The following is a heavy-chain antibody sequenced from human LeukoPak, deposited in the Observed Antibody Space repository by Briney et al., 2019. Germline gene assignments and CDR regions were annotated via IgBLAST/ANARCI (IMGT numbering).Heavy chain of an antibody. Sequence: SVKVSCKAPGGTFSSYAISWVRQAPGQGLEWMGGIIPIFGTANYAQKFQGRVTITADESTSTAYMELSSLRSEDTAVYYCARGTLDGIQLWLPFDYWGQGTLVTVSS. CDR1: GGTFSSYA. D-gene: IGHD5-18*01. CDR3: ARGTLDGIQLWLPFDY. V-gene: IGHV1-69*13. CDR2: IIPIFGTA. J-gene: IGHJ4*02.